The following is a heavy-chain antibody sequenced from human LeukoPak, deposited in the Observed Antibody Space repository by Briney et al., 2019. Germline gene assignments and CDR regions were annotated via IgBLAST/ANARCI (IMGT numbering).Heavy chain of an antibody. CDR1: GFTFSSYG. D-gene: IGHD4-11*01. CDR3: ARASDSTNAFDI. J-gene: IGHJ3*02. V-gene: IGHV3-30*02. Sequence: GGSLRLSCAASGFTFSSYGMHWVRQAPGKGLEWVAFIRYDGSNKYYADSVKGRFTISRDNSKNTLYLQMNSLRAEDTAVYYCARASDSTNAFDIWGQGTMVTVSS. CDR2: IRYDGSNK.